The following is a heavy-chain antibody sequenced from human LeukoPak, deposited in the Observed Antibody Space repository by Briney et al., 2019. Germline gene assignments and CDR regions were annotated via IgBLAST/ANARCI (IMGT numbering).Heavy chain of an antibody. J-gene: IGHJ4*02. Sequence: GGSLRLSCAASGFTFSSYAMSWVRQAPGKGLEWASAISGSGGSTYYADSVKGRFTISRDNSKNTLYLQMNSLRAEDTAVYYCAKSHDSSGYYFWGQGTLVTVSS. CDR3: AKSHDSSGYYF. D-gene: IGHD3-22*01. CDR1: GFTFSSYA. CDR2: ISGSGGST. V-gene: IGHV3-23*01.